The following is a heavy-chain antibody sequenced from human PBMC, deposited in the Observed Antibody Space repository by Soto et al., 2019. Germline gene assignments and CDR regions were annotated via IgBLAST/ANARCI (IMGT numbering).Heavy chain of an antibody. Sequence: SETLSLTCTVSGGSISSGGYYWSWIRQHPGKGLEWIGYIYYSGSTYYNPSLKSRVTISVDTSKNQFSLKLSSVTAADTAVYYCARDSAVAGKGNYWGQGTLVTVSS. D-gene: IGHD6-19*01. V-gene: IGHV4-31*03. J-gene: IGHJ4*02. CDR3: ARDSAVAGKGNY. CDR1: GGSISSGGYY. CDR2: IYYSGST.